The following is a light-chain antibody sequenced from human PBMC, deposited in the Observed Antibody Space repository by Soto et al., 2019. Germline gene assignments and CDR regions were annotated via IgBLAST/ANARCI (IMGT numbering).Light chain of an antibody. V-gene: IGLV7-46*01. CDR3: FHSYRSNYV. CDR2: DTA. J-gene: IGLJ1*01. CDR1: TGGVTTGHY. Sequence: QAVVTQPPSVSVSPGQTVTITCGGTTGGVTTGHYPCWYQQQPGQAPRALVYDTANLFSWTPARFSGSRPGGKATLTLSGADDEDDAYYFCFHSYRSNYVFGTGTKVTVL.